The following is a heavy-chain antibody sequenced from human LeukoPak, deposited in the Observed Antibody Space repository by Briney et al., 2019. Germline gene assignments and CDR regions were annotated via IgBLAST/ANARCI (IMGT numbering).Heavy chain of an antibody. D-gene: IGHD3-3*01. Sequence: SVKVSCKASGGTFSSYAISWVRQAPGQGLEWMGGIIPIFGTANYAQKFQGRVTITADESTSTAYMELSSLRSEDTAVYYCARDERVGTWYYDFWREPYWGQGTLVTVSS. J-gene: IGHJ4*02. CDR3: ARDERVGTWYYDFWREPY. CDR1: GGTFSSYA. V-gene: IGHV1-69*01. CDR2: IIPIFGTA.